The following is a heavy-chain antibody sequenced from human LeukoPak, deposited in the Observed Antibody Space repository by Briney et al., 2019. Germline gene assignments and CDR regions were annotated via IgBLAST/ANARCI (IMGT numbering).Heavy chain of an antibody. V-gene: IGHV3-74*01. CDR3: ASYLTSIPSGMDV. Sequence: GRSLRLSCAASGFTFSSYWMHWLRQAPGKGLVWVSHNSTDGSSTSYADSVKGRFTISRDNGKNTLYLQMNSLRAEDTAVYYCASYLTSIPSGMDVWGQGTTVTVSS. CDR1: GFTFSSYW. D-gene: IGHD2/OR15-2a*01. J-gene: IGHJ6*02. CDR2: NSTDGSST.